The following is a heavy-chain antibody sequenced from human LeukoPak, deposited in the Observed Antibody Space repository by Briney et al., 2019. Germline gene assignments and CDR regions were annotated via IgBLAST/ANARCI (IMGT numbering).Heavy chain of an antibody. V-gene: IGHV3-30-3*01. D-gene: IGHD3-22*01. J-gene: IGHJ4*02. Sequence: GGSLRLSCAASGFTFSSYAMHWVRQAPGKGLEWVAVISYDGSNKYYADSVKGRFTISRDNSKNTLYLQMNSLRAEDTAVYYCASDYYDSSGYSERYDYWGQGTLVTVSS. CDR2: ISYDGSNK. CDR1: GFTFSSYA. CDR3: ASDYYDSSGYSERYDY.